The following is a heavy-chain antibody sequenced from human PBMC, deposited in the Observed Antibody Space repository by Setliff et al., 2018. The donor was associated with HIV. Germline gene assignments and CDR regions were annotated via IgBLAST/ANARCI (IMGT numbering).Heavy chain of an antibody. Sequence: SETLSLTCTVSGGSINSGSYYWSWIRQPAGKGLEWIGHIYTSTTTNYNPSLKSRVTISVDTSKNQFSLRLNSLTAADTAVYYCARGTTLNVVPDAFDIWGQGTMVTVSS. D-gene: IGHD4-17*01. CDR2: IYTSTTT. CDR1: GGSINSGSYY. V-gene: IGHV4-61*09. CDR3: ARGTTLNVVPDAFDI. J-gene: IGHJ3*02.